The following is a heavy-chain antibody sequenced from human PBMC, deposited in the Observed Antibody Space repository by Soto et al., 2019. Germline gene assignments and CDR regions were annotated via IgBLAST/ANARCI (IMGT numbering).Heavy chain of an antibody. CDR1: GGSFSGYH. Sequence: KPSETLSLTCGVYGGSFSGYHWSWIRQAPGKGLEWIGEINQSGSTNYSPSLKSRVTMSVDTSKKQFSLKLSSVTAADTALYYCATRDSYYGMDFWGRGTTDTVSS. CDR3: ATRDSYYGMDF. J-gene: IGHJ6*02. V-gene: IGHV4-34*01. CDR2: INQSGST.